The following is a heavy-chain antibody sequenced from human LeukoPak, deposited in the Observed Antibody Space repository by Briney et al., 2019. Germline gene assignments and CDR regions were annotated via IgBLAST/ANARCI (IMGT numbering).Heavy chain of an antibody. CDR1: GYAFIDYY. CDR3: ARKKGDY. Sequence: VASVKVSCKASGYAFIDYYVHWVRQAPGQGLEWMGWISPNSGGTNYAQKFQGRVTMTRDTSISTVYMELSRLRSDDTAVYFCARKKGDYWGQGTLVTVSS. V-gene: IGHV1-2*02. CDR2: ISPNSGGT. J-gene: IGHJ4*02.